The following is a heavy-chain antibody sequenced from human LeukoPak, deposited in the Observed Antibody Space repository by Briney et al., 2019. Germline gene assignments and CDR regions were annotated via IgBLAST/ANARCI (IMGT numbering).Heavy chain of an antibody. D-gene: IGHD3-22*01. V-gene: IGHV3-9*01. Sequence: PGRSLRLSCAASGFTFDDYAMRWVRQAPGKGLEWVSGISWNSGSIGYADSVKGRFTISRDNAKNSLYLRMNSLRAEDTALYYCAKDNSSGDLDYWGQGTLVTVSS. CDR1: GFTFDDYA. CDR2: ISWNSGSI. J-gene: IGHJ4*02. CDR3: AKDNSSGDLDY.